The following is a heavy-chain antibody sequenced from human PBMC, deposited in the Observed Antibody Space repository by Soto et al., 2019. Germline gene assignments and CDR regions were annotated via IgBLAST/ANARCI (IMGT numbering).Heavy chain of an antibody. CDR2: IKSKTDGGTT. V-gene: IGHV3-15*07. Sequence: GGSLRLSCAASGFTFSNAWMNWVRQAPGKGLEWVGRIKSKTDGGTTDYAAPVKGRFTISRDDSKNTLYLQMNSLKTDDTAVYYCTTSTSGTYYDFWSGYYNYYYYYGMDVWGQGTTVTVSS. D-gene: IGHD3-3*01. J-gene: IGHJ6*02. CDR3: TTSTSGTYYDFWSGYYNYYYYYGMDV. CDR1: GFTFSNAW.